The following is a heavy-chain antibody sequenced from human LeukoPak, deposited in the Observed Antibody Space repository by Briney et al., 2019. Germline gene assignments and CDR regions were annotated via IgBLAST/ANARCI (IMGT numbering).Heavy chain of an antibody. J-gene: IGHJ4*02. CDR2: VKSKTDGGTT. D-gene: IGHD1-26*01. CDR1: GFTFTNAW. V-gene: IGHV3-15*05. CDR3: STGIVSGTSY. Sequence: GGSLRLSCAASGFTFTNAWMNWVRQAPWKGLEWVGRVKSKTDGGTTDYAAPVKGRFTISRDDSKNTLYLQMNNLKIEDTAVYFCSTGIVSGTSYWGQGTLVTVSS.